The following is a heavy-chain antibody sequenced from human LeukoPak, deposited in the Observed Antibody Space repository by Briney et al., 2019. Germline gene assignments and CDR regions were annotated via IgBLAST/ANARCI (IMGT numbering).Heavy chain of an antibody. J-gene: IGHJ4*02. V-gene: IGHV4-59*01. CDR3: ARDPGAYFDY. CDR2: IYYSGST. Sequence: SETLSLTCTVSGGSIGSYYWSWIRQPPGKELEWVGYIYYSGSTNYTPSLKSRVTISVDTSKNQFSLNLTPVTAADTAVYYCARDPGAYFDYWGQGTLVTVPS. D-gene: IGHD4/OR15-4a*01. CDR1: GGSIGSYY.